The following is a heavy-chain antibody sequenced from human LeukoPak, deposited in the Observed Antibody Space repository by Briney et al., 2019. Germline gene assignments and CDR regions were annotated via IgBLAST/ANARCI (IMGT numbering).Heavy chain of an antibody. CDR2: IRRASSFN. Sequence: KSGGSLRLSCAASGFAFSSYSMNWVRQPQGKGLEGVSSIRRASSFNFYADSVKGRFTISRDNAKNSLYLQMSSLRAEDTAVYYCASEYQQPLDYWGQGALVTVSS. J-gene: IGHJ4*02. D-gene: IGHD2-2*01. CDR1: GFAFSSYS. V-gene: IGHV3-21*01. CDR3: ASEYQQPLDY.